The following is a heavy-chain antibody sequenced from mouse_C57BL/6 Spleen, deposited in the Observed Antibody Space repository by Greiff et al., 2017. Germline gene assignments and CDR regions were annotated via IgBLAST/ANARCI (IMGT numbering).Heavy chain of an antibody. CDR1: GYTFTDYY. V-gene: IGHV1-76*01. CDR3: ARSGYGNPLAY. Sequence: QVQLQQSGAELVRPGASVKLSCKASGYTFTDYYINWVKQRPGQGLEWIARIYPGSGNTYYNEKFKGKDTLTAEKSSSTAYMQLSSLTSEDSAVYFCARSGYGNPLAYWGQGTLVTVSA. D-gene: IGHD2-10*02. J-gene: IGHJ3*01. CDR2: IYPGSGNT.